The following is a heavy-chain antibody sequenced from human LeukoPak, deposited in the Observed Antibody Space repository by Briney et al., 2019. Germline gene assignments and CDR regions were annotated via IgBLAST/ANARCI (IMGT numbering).Heavy chain of an antibody. D-gene: IGHD2-2*01. CDR1: GYTFSRHG. J-gene: IGHJ6*03. Sequence: GGSLGLSCAASGYTFSRHGIHWVRQAPGKGLEWVAFIRYDGSNKYYADSVKGRFTISRDDSKNTLYLQMNSLRAGDTAVYYCAKGSFYCNGNSCPQYYYYMDVWGKGTTVTVSS. CDR3: AKGSFYCNGNSCPQYYYYMDV. CDR2: IRYDGSNK. V-gene: IGHV3-30*02.